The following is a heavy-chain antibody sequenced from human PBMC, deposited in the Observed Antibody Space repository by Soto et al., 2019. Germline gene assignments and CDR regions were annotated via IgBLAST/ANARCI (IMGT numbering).Heavy chain of an antibody. CDR1: GGSISSGGYS. Sequence: PSETLSLTCAVSGGSISSGGYSWSWIRQPPGKGLEWIGYIYHSGSTYYNPSLKSRVTISVDRSKNQFSLKLSSVTAADTAVYYCARIGIAAAPYFDYWGQGTLVTVSS. CDR2: IYHSGST. J-gene: IGHJ4*02. V-gene: IGHV4-30-2*01. D-gene: IGHD6-13*01. CDR3: ARIGIAAAPYFDY.